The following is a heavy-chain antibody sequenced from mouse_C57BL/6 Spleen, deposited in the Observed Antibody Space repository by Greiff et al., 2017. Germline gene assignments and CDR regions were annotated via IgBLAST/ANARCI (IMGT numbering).Heavy chain of an antibody. CDR3: ARRVGYYWYFDV. V-gene: IGHV1-61*01. Sequence: VQLQQSGAELVRPGSSVKLSCKASGYTFTSYWMDWVKQRPGQGLEWIGNIYPSDSETHYNQKFKDKATLTVDKSSSTAYMQLSSLTSEDSAVYYCARRVGYYWYFDVWGTGTTVTVSS. J-gene: IGHJ1*03. CDR1: GYTFTSYW. CDR2: IYPSDSET. D-gene: IGHD2-2*01.